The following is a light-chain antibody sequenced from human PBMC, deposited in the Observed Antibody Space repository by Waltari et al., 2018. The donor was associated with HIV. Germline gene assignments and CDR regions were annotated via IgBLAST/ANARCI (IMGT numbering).Light chain of an antibody. CDR2: EVN. V-gene: IGLV2-23*02. CDR1: SSDVGSYNL. J-gene: IGLJ2*01. Sequence: QSALTQPASVSGSPGQSITISCTGTSSDVGSYNLVSWYQQHPGKAPKLLIYEVNKRPSGVSKRRSGSKSGNTASPTISGLQAEDEADYYCCSYAGSSTFKVFGGGTKLTVL. CDR3: CSYAGSSTFKV.